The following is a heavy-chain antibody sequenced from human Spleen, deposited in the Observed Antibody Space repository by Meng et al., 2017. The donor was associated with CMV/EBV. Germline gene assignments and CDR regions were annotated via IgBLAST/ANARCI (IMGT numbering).Heavy chain of an antibody. CDR3: ARGPGYSSSWYLGY. CDR1: GGSFSGYY. CDR2: INHSGST. Sequence: QVQLQQWGAGLLKPSETLSLTCAVYGGSFSGYYGSWIRQPPGKGLEWIGEINHSGSTNYNPSLKSRVTISVDTSKNQFSLKLSSVTAADTAVYYCARGPGYSSSWYLGYWGQGTMVTVS. J-gene: IGHJ4*02. D-gene: IGHD6-13*01. V-gene: IGHV4-34*01.